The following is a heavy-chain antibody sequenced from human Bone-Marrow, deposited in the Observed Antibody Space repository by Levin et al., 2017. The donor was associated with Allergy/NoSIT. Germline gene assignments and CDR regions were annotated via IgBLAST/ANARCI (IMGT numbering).Heavy chain of an antibody. V-gene: IGHV4-34*01. CDR3: ARGLRGGPFDS. D-gene: IGHD4-17*01. CDR2: IIHSEDT. Sequence: SETLSLTCAVYGGSFSGHYWSWIRQPPRKGLEWIGEIIHSEDTNYIPSHYNPSLKSRVTISLDMFKKQFSLQLSALTAADTSVYYCARGLRGGPFDSWGQGTLVTVSS. J-gene: IGHJ4*02. CDR1: GGSFSGHY.